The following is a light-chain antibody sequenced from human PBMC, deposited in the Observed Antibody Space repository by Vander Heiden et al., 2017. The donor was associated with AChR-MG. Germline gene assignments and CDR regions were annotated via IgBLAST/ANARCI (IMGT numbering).Light chain of an antibody. CDR2: DVS. Sequence: QSALTQPRSVSGSPGQSVTISCTGTSSDIGSYNYVSWYQQHPGKAPKVMIYDVSKRPSGVPNRFSGSKSGNTASLTISGLQAEDEANYYCCSYTGSYTFEVVFGGGTKLTVL. CDR1: SSDIGSYNY. J-gene: IGLJ2*01. CDR3: CSYTGSYTFEVV. V-gene: IGLV2-11*01.